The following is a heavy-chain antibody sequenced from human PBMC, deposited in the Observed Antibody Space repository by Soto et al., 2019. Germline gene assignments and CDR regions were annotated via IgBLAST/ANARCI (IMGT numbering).Heavy chain of an antibody. D-gene: IGHD3-10*01. Sequence: QVQLQESGPGLVKPSETLSLTCTVSGGSMSSYYWSWIRQPPGEGLEWIGYIYYSGRTNYNPSFESRVTILVDLSKNQFSLKLNSLTAADTALYYCARQVRAGDFDYWGQGTLVTVSS. CDR3: ARQVRAGDFDY. CDR2: IYYSGRT. J-gene: IGHJ4*02. V-gene: IGHV4-59*01. CDR1: GGSMSSYY.